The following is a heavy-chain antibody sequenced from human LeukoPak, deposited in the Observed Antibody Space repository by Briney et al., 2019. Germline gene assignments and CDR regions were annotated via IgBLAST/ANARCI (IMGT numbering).Heavy chain of an antibody. CDR3: ARQEYYYDRDY. CDR1: GGSISSYY. J-gene: IGHJ4*02. D-gene: IGHD3-22*01. Sequence: PSETLSLTCTVSGGSISSYYWSWIRQPPGKGLEWIGYISYSGSTNYNPSLKSRVTISVDTSKNQFSLKLSSVTAADTAVYYCARQEYYYDRDYWGQGTLVTVSS. V-gene: IGHV4-59*08. CDR2: ISYSGST.